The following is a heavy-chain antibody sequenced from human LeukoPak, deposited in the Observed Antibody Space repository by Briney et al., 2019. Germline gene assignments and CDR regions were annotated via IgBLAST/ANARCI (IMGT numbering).Heavy chain of an antibody. Sequence: PSETLSLTCGVSGYSISSGYYWGWIRQPPGKGLEWIGSIYHSGHTYRNPSLKSRVTMSVDTSKNQFSLKLTSGTAADTAVYYCARAYYDILTGYPPDAFDIWGQGTMVTVSS. J-gene: IGHJ3*02. CDR2: IYHSGHT. D-gene: IGHD3-9*01. CDR3: ARAYYDILTGYPPDAFDI. V-gene: IGHV4-38-2*01. CDR1: GYSISSGYY.